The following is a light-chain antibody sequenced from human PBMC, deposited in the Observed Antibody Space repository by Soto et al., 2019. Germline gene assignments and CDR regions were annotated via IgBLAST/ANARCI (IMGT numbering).Light chain of an antibody. CDR3: MQALQPPLT. Sequence: DIVMTQSPLSLPVTPGEPASISCRSSQSLLHSNGYNYLDWYLQKPGQSPQLLIYLGSNRASGVSERFSGSGSGTEFTLKISRAEAVDVGVYYCMQALQPPLTFGPGTKVDIK. CDR2: LGS. V-gene: IGKV2-28*01. CDR1: QSLLHSNGYNY. J-gene: IGKJ3*01.